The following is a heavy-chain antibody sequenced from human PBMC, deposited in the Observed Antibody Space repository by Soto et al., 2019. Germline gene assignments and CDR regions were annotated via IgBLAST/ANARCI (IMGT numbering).Heavy chain of an antibody. Sequence: SETLSLTCAVYGGSFSGYYWSWIRQPPGKGLEWIGEINHSGSTNYNPSLKSRVTISVDTSKNQFSLKLSSVTAADTAVYYCARGYRILYYYYMDVWGKGTTVTVSS. CDR2: INHSGST. D-gene: IGHD2-15*01. J-gene: IGHJ6*03. V-gene: IGHV4-34*01. CDR1: GGSFSGYY. CDR3: ARGYRILYYYYMDV.